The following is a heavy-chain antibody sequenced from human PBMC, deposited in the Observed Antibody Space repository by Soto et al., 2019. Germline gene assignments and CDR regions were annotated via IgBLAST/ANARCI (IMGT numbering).Heavy chain of an antibody. J-gene: IGHJ4*02. CDR2: IYPYDSDT. CDR3: AKHEGYCSTTTCSNFDY. CDR1: GYSFNNYW. V-gene: IGHV5-51*01. Sequence: GESLKISCTVSGYSFNNYWIGWVRQMPGKGLEWMGSIYPYDSDTRYSPSFQGQVTISADESISTAYLHWTSLKASDTAIYYCAKHEGYCSTTTCSNFDYWGQGTLVTVSS. D-gene: IGHD2-2*01.